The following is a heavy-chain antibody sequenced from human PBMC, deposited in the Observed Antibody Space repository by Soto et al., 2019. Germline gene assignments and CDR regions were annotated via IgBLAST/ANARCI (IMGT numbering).Heavy chain of an antibody. Sequence: DVQLVESGGGLVQPGGSLKLSCAASGFSFSSSAMHWVRQASGKGLEWVGRIRSEGNSYATEYAASVKGRFTISRDDSQSTAYLQMNSLKIEDTAVYYCTRPHSTSKDDFYYYGLDVWGQGTTVTVSS. J-gene: IGHJ6*02. CDR2: IRSEGNSYAT. V-gene: IGHV3-73*02. CDR1: GFSFSSSA. D-gene: IGHD5-18*01. CDR3: TRPHSTSKDDFYYYGLDV.